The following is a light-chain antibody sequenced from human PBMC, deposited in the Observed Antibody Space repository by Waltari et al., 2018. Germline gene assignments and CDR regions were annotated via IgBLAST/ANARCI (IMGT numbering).Light chain of an antibody. CDR1: TGAVTSGFD. V-gene: IGLV7-43*01. CDR3: LLYYGGAQV. Sequence: QTVVTQEPSLTVSPGGTVTLTCASSTGAVTSGFDPSWFQQKPGQPPRALIYSTNNKHSWTPVRFSGSLLGGKAALTLSGVQVEDEAEYYCLLYYGGAQVFGGGTKLTVL. J-gene: IGLJ3*02. CDR2: STN.